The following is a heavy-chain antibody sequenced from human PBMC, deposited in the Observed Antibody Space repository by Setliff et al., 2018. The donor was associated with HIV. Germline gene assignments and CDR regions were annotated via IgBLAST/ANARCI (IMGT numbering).Heavy chain of an antibody. Sequence: ASVKVSCKASGYTFTGYYMHWVRQAPGQGLEWMGWINPNSGGTNYAQKFQGRVTMTRDTSISTAYMELSRLRSDDTAVYYCARGGTIFGVVISNYYYMDVWGKGTTVTV. CDR2: INPNSGGT. CDR1: GYTFTGYY. V-gene: IGHV1-2*02. CDR3: ARGGTIFGVVISNYYYMDV. D-gene: IGHD3-3*01. J-gene: IGHJ6*03.